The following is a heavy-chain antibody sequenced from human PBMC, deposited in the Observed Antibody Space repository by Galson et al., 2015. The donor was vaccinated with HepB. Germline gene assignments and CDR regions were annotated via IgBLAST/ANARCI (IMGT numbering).Heavy chain of an antibody. D-gene: IGHD1-26*01. V-gene: IGHV1-24*01. CDR1: GYTLIELS. CDR2: FDPEDGET. Sequence: SVKVSCKVSGYTLIELSTHWVRQAPGKGLEWMGGFDPEDGETIYAQKFQGRVTMTEDTSTDTAYMELSSLISEDTAVYYCATDPKITWESHLGAFDIWGQGTMVTVSS. J-gene: IGHJ3*02. CDR3: ATDPKITWESHLGAFDI.